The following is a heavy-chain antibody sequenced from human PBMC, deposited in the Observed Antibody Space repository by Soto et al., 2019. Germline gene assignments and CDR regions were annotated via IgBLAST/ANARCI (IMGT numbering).Heavy chain of an antibody. Sequence: GGSLRLSCAASGFTFSSYAMHWVRQAPGKGLEYVSAISSDGGSTYYADSVKGRFTISGDNSKNTLYLQMGSLRAEDMAVYYCARAGPDYYDSSGYYTLGAFDIWGQGTMVTVSS. CDR2: ISSDGGST. V-gene: IGHV3-64*02. D-gene: IGHD3-22*01. CDR1: GFTFSSYA. CDR3: ARAGPDYYDSSGYYTLGAFDI. J-gene: IGHJ3*02.